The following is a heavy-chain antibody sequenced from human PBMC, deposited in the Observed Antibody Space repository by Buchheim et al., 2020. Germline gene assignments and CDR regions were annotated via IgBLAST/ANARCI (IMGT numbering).Heavy chain of an antibody. D-gene: IGHD4-11*01. CDR2: MNPNTGNT. J-gene: IGHJ4*02. Sequence: QVHLLQSGAELKNPESSVRVSCRASGGSFSNYGVAWVRQAPGQGLEWVGWMNPNTGNTGYAQKFQGRVTMTRNTSIGTAYMELSSLRSEDTAVYYCVRPTATTLGDYWGQGTL. V-gene: IGHV1-8*01. CDR3: VRPTATTLGDY. CDR1: GGSFSNYG.